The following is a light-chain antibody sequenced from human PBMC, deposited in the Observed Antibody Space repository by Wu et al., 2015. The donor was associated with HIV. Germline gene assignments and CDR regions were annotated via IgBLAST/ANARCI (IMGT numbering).Light chain of an antibody. CDR3: QQYNNWLYS. CDR1: QSIRNN. CDR2: AAY. J-gene: IGKJ2*03. Sequence: EIVMTQSPATLSVSPGASATLSCRASQSIRNNLAWYQQKPGQGPRLLIYAAYTRATGIPSRFSGGGSGTEFTLTISSLQSEDFAVYYCQQYNNWLYSFAQGTKLEIK. V-gene: IGKV3-15*01.